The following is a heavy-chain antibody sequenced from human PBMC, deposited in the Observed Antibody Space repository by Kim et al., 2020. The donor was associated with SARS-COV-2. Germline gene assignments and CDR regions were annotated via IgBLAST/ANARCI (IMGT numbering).Heavy chain of an antibody. CDR1: GFTFSTYE. V-gene: IGHV3-48*03. Sequence: GGSLRLSCAASGFTFSTYEMNWVRRAPGKGLEWVSFIGFSDSTVSYADSVRGRFAISRDNAKNSVVLQMDSLRDDDTAVYFCARDRAWSGSPVFFDYWGQGILVTVSS. J-gene: IGHJ4*02. CDR2: IGFSDSTV. D-gene: IGHD6-25*01. CDR3: ARDRAWSGSPVFFDY.